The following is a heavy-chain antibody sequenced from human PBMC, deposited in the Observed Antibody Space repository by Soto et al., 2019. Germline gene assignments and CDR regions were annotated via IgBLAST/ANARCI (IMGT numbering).Heavy chain of an antibody. V-gene: IGHV3-48*01. Sequence: EVQVVESGGGLVQPGGSLRISCAASGFTFSIYSMNWVRQAPGKGLEWISYITSSSSTIYYADSVKGRFTISRENAKNSLYLQMNSLRAEDTAVYYCATYYGSGSYFPEHYYYGMDVWGQGTTVTVSS. CDR3: ATYYGSGSYFPEHYYYGMDV. D-gene: IGHD3-10*01. J-gene: IGHJ6*02. CDR2: ITSSSSTI. CDR1: GFTFSIYS.